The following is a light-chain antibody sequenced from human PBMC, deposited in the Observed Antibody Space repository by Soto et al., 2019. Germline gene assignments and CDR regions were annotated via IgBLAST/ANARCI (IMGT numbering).Light chain of an antibody. Sequence: EIVMTQSSATLSVSPGERATLSCRASQSVSSNLAWYQQKPGQPPRLLIYGASTRATGIPVRFSGSGSGTEFTLTISSLQSEDYGVYYCQQYNNWPRSFGQGTKVEVK. J-gene: IGKJ1*01. CDR2: GAS. V-gene: IGKV3-15*01. CDR1: QSVSSN. CDR3: QQYNNWPRS.